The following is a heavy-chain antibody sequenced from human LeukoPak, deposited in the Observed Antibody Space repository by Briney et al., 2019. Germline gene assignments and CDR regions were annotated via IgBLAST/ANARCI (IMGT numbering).Heavy chain of an antibody. Sequence: GSLRLSCAASGFTFSSSWIHWVRQTPGEGLVWVARMNSDGRTINHADSVKGRFSISRDNAKHTLYLQMNGLRAEDRAIYYCARAGNYYFEYWGLGTLVTVSS. CDR3: ARAGNYYFEY. J-gene: IGHJ4*02. CDR1: GFTFSSSW. V-gene: IGHV3-74*01. CDR2: MNSDGRTI. D-gene: IGHD1-7*01.